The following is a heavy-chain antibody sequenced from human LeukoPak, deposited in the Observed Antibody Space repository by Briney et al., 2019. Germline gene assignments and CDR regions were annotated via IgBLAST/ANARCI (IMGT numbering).Heavy chain of an antibody. CDR1: GYTFTKYG. CDR3: ARRYCTSTSCSYFDY. CDR2: ISAKDGNT. J-gene: IGHJ4*02. V-gene: IGHV1-18*01. Sequence: ASVKVSCKASGYTFTKYGISWVRQAPGQGLEWMGWISAKDGNTNYAQKFQGRITLTTDTSTTTAYMELRSLRSDDTAVYHCARRYCTSTSCSYFDYWGQGTLVTVSS. D-gene: IGHD2-2*01.